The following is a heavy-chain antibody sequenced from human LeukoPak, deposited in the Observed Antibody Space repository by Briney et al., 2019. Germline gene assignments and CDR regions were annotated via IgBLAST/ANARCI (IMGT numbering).Heavy chain of an antibody. D-gene: IGHD3-22*01. Sequence: SETLSLTCTVSGGSVTSGTYLWSWIRQPPGKGLEWIGSVYSSGTTHLNPSLQTRVTMPVDTSRNEVSLKLASVTAADTAVYFCARVVKYYDSSGFPSNYFDYWGQGTLVTVSA. V-gene: IGHV4-30-4*01. J-gene: IGHJ4*02. CDR2: VYSSGTT. CDR3: ARVVKYYDSSGFPSNYFDY. CDR1: GGSVTSGTYL.